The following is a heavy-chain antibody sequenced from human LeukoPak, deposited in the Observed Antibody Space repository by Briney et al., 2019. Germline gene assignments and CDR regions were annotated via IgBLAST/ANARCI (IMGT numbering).Heavy chain of an antibody. V-gene: IGHV4-59*12. D-gene: IGHD1-26*01. J-gene: IGHJ4*02. Sequence: PSETLSLTCTVSGGSISSYYWSWIRQPPGKGLEWIGYIYYSGSTNYNLSLKSRVTISVDTSKNQFSLKLSSVTAADTAVYYCARRRAYSGSYFKTSYFDYWGQGTLVTVSS. CDR2: IYYSGST. CDR3: ARRRAYSGSYFKTSYFDY. CDR1: GGSISSYY.